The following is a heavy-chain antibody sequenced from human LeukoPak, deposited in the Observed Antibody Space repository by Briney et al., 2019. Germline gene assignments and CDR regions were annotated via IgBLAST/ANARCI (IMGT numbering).Heavy chain of an antibody. CDR3: ASSIGGLAWRIAAAGKGAFDI. CDR2: IYHSGST. V-gene: IGHV4-30-2*02. Sequence: SQTLSLTCTVSGGSISSGGYYWSWIRQPPGKGLEWIGYIYHSGSTYYNPSLKSRVTISVDTSKNQFSLKLSSVTAADTAVYYCASSIGGLAWRIAAAGKGAFDIWGQGTMVTVSS. D-gene: IGHD6-13*01. J-gene: IGHJ3*02. CDR1: GGSISSGGYY.